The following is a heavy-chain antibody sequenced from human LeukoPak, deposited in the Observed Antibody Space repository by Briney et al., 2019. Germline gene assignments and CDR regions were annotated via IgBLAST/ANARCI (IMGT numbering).Heavy chain of an antibody. Sequence: ASVKVSCKASGYTFNSYGISWVRQAPGQGLEWMGWISAYNGNTNYAQKLQGRVTMTTDTSTSTAYMELRSLRSDDTAVYYCCITMVRGVIRDDYWGQGTLVTVSS. CDR2: ISAYNGNT. V-gene: IGHV1-18*01. J-gene: IGHJ4*02. D-gene: IGHD3-10*01. CDR1: GYTFNSYG. CDR3: CITMVRGVIRDDY.